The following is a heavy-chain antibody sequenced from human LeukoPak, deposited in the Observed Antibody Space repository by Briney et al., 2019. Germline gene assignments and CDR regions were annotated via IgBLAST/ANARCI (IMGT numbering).Heavy chain of an antibody. Sequence: PGGSLRLSCAASGFTFSSYSMNWVRQAPGKGLEWVSYISSSSSTIYYADSVKGRFTISRDNAKNSLYVQMNSLRAEDTAVYYCARNGSRGNLVTAPDFWGQGTLVTVSS. D-gene: IGHD2-21*02. V-gene: IGHV3-48*01. J-gene: IGHJ4*02. CDR3: ARNGSRGNLVTAPDF. CDR1: GFTFSSYS. CDR2: ISSSSSTI.